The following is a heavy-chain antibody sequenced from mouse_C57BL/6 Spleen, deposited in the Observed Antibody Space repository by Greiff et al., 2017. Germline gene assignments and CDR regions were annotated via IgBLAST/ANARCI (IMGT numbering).Heavy chain of an antibody. CDR2: INPNNGGT. CDR1: GYTFTDYN. J-gene: IGHJ4*01. V-gene: IGHV1-22*01. Sequence: EVKLQESGPELVKPGASVKMSCKASGYTFTDYNMHWVKQSHGKSLEWIGYINPNNGGTSYNQKFKGKATLTVNKSSSTAYMELRSLTSEDSAVDDCARGSNGDSAMDYWGQGTSVTVSS. CDR3: ARGSNGDSAMDY.